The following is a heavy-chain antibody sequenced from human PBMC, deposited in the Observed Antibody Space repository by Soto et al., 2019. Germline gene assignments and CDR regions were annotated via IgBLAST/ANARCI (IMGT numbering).Heavy chain of an antibody. J-gene: IGHJ4*02. CDR3: AKDILSGRNHLGADY. V-gene: IGHV3-30*18. D-gene: IGHD1-26*01. CDR2: ISNDGNDE. Sequence: QVQVVESGGGVVQPGRSLRLSCAASGFVFSNYGMHWVRQAPGKGLEWVAVISNDGNDEYYIDSVKGRFTISRDNSKNTLYLQMTTLNTEDTALCYSAKDILSGRNHLGADYWGQGTRVTVSS. CDR1: GFVFSNYG.